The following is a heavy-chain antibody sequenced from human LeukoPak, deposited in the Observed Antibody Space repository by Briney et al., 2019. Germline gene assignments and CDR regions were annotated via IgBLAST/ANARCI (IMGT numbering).Heavy chain of an antibody. Sequence: SETLSLTCTVSGGSISSGDYYWSWIRQPPGKGLEWIGYIYYSGSTYYNPSLKSRLTISLDTSKNQFSLKLSSVTAADTAVYYSARELYDYVWGSYIDYWGQGTLVTVSS. CDR1: GGSISSGDYY. CDR3: ARELYDYVWGSYIDY. J-gene: IGHJ4*02. CDR2: IYYSGST. V-gene: IGHV4-30-4*01. D-gene: IGHD3-16*01.